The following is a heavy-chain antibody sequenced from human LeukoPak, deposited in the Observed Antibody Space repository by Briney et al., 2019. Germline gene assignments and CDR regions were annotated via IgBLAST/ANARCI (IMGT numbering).Heavy chain of an antibody. CDR1: GGSISSSNW. Sequence: PSGTLSLTCAVSGGSISSSNWWSWVRPPPGKGLEWIGEIYHSGSTNYNPSLKSRVTISVDKSKNQFSLKLSSVTAADTAVYYCARDAVAGPSNDAFDIWGQGTMVTVSS. CDR2: IYHSGST. CDR3: ARDAVAGPSNDAFDI. V-gene: IGHV4-4*02. J-gene: IGHJ3*02. D-gene: IGHD6-19*01.